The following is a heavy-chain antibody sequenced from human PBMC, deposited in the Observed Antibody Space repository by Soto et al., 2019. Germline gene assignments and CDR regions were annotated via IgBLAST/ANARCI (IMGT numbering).Heavy chain of an antibody. D-gene: IGHD2-15*01. J-gene: IGHJ4*02. V-gene: IGHV4-31*03. Sequence: LSLTCTVSGGSISSGGYYWSWIRQHPGKGLEWIGYIYYSGSTYYNPSLKSRVTISVDTSKNQFSLKLSSVTAADTAVYYCARSIGPRGDSFDYWGQGTLVTVSS. CDR2: IYYSGST. CDR3: ARSIGPRGDSFDY. CDR1: GGSISSGGYY.